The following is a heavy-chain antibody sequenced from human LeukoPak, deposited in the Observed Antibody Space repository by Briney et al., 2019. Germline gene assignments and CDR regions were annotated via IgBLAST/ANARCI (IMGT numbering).Heavy chain of an antibody. J-gene: IGHJ4*02. D-gene: IGHD1-26*01. CDR2: IYNSGNT. Sequence: SETLSLTCTVSGGSISGYYWSWIRQPPGEGLEWIGYIYNSGNTNYNPSLKSRVTISVDTSKNQFSLKLSSVTAADTAVYYCARDGGSYFIHWGQGTLVTVSS. V-gene: IGHV4-59*12. CDR3: ARDGGSYFIH. CDR1: GGSISGYY.